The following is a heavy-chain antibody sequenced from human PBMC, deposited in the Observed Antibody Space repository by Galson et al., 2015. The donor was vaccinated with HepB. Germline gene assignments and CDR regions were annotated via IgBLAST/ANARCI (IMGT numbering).Heavy chain of an antibody. J-gene: IGHJ6*02. CDR2: IKSKTDGGTT. CDR3: TTDPSSGWYYVLGLPYYYYGMDV. CDR1: GFTFSNAW. D-gene: IGHD6-19*01. Sequence: SLRLSCAASGFTFSNAWMSWVRQAPGKGLEWVGRIKSKTDGGTTDYAAPVKGRFTISRDDSKNTLYLQMNSLKTEDTAVYYCTTDPSSGWYYVLGLPYYYYGMDVWGQGTTVTVSS. V-gene: IGHV3-15*01.